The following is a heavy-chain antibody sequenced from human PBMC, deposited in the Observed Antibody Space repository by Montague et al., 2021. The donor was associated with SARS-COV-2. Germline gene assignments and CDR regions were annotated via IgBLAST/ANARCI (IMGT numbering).Heavy chain of an antibody. CDR2: VHHSGIT. Sequence: SETLSLTCTVSGDSISSGTHYWSWIRQPPGKGLQWVGYVHHSGITNYNPSLKSRVTISIDTPKSRFSLNLRSVTAADTAVYFCARITEVVPFDFWGRGTLVSVSS. CDR1: GDSISSGTHY. J-gene: IGHJ4*02. D-gene: IGHD2-15*01. V-gene: IGHV4-61*01. CDR3: ARITEVVPFDF.